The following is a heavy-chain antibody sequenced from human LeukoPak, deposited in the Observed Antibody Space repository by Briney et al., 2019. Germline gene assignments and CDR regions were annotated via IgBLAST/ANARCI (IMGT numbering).Heavy chain of an antibody. CDR2: IYSSGST. V-gene: IGHV4-61*02. CDR3: ARDNGIAGTNDC. CDR1: GGSISSGSYY. Sequence: PSETLSLTCTVSGGSISSGSYYWSWIRQPAGKGLEWIGRIYSSGSTNYNPSLKGRVTISVDTSKNQFSLNLTSVTAADTAVYYCARDNGIAGTNDCWGQGTLVTVSS. D-gene: IGHD1-20*01. J-gene: IGHJ4*02.